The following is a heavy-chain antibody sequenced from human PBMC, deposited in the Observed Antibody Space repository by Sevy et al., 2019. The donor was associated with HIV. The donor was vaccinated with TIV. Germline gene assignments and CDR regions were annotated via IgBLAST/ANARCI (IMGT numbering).Heavy chain of an antibody. CDR3: AGDRKVLLVVYAIPFDAFDI. D-gene: IGHD2-8*02. Sequence: GGSLRLSCTASGFTFSNHAMHWVRQGPGKGPEWVAFIRNDGSHEYYADSVKGRFTISRDNSKNTLYLQMNSLRSEDTAGYYCAGDRKVLLVVYAIPFDAFDIWGQGTMVTVSS. V-gene: IGHV3-30*02. CDR1: GFTFSNHA. J-gene: IGHJ3*02. CDR2: IRNDGSHE.